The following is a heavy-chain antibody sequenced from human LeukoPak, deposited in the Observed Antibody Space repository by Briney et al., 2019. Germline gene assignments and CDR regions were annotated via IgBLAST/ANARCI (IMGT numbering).Heavy chain of an antibody. D-gene: IGHD3-22*01. CDR2: ISAYNGNT. CDR3: ARGMYYYDSSGSLGY. V-gene: IGHV1-18*01. Sequence: ASVKVSCKASGYTFTGYGISWVRQAPGQGLEWMGWISAYNGNTNYAQKLQGRVTMTTDTSTSTAYMELRSLRSDDTAVYYCARGMYYYDSSGSLGYWGQGTLVTVSS. CDR1: GYTFTGYG. J-gene: IGHJ4*02.